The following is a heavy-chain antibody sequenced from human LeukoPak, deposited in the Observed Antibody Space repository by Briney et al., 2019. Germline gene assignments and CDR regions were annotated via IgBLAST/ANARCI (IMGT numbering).Heavy chain of an antibody. CDR1: GFTFSSYS. D-gene: IGHD5-12*01. Sequence: GGSLRLSCAASGFTFSSYSMNWVRQAPGKGLEWVSYISSSSSTIYYADSVKGRFTISRDNAKNSLYLQMNSLRAEDTAVYYCASLAPQWLDNWFDPWGQGTLVTVSS. J-gene: IGHJ5*02. CDR3: ASLAPQWLDNWFDP. CDR2: ISSSSSTI. V-gene: IGHV3-48*04.